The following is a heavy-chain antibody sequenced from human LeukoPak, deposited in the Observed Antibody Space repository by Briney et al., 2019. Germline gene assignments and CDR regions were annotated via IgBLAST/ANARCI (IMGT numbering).Heavy chain of an antibody. Sequence: ASVKVSCKASRYTFTGYYLHWVRQAPGQGLEWMGWINPNTGDTNYAQRFHHRATITRDTSVNTVFLELAGLRPDDTATYFCARANGYSGYHFSDYWGQGTLVTVSS. CDR3: ARANGYSGYHFSDY. CDR2: INPNTGDT. V-gene: IGHV1-2*02. D-gene: IGHD5-12*01. J-gene: IGHJ4*02. CDR1: RYTFTGYY.